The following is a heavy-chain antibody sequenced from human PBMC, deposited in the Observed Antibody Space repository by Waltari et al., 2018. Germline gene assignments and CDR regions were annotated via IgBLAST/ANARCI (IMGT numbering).Heavy chain of an antibody. CDR3: ARLSLAAGHLIDY. D-gene: IGHD6-13*01. V-gene: IGHV4-39*01. Sequence: QLQLQESGPGLVKPSETLSLTCTVPGDSIRNSTYYGGWIRQPPGKGLEWIGSIYYTKYTYYNPSLKSRVTLSLDTSKNQFSLSLNSVAAADTAVYYCARLSLAAGHLIDYWGQGTLVTVSS. CDR1: GDSIRNSTYY. CDR2: IYYTKYT. J-gene: IGHJ4*02.